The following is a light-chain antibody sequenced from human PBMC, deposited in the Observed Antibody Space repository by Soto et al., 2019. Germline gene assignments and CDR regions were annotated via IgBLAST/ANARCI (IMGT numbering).Light chain of an antibody. Sequence: EIVLTQSPGTLSLSPGEGATLSCRASQSISSSYLAWYQQKPGLAPRLLIYGTSSRAPGIPDRFSGTGFGTDFTLTSRRLEPEEFAVYFCQQSGNSPLTFGGGTKVEIK. J-gene: IGKJ4*01. CDR2: GTS. CDR1: QSISSSY. V-gene: IGKV3-20*01. CDR3: QQSGNSPLT.